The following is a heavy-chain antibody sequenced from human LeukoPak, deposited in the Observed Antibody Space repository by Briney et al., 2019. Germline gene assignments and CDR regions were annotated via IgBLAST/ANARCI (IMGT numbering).Heavy chain of an antibody. CDR3: GKTTVGYSSGQKPAWPVDY. J-gene: IGHJ4*02. CDR2: IFGSGGSP. CDR1: GFTFGSHA. D-gene: IGHD5-18*01. V-gene: IGHV3-23*01. Sequence: GGSLRLSREASGFTFGSHAMYWVRQAPGKGLEWVAGIFGSGGSPHYADSVKGRFTISRDNSRNTVYLQINSLRADDTAVYYCGKTTVGYSSGQKPAWPVDYWGQGTPVTVSS.